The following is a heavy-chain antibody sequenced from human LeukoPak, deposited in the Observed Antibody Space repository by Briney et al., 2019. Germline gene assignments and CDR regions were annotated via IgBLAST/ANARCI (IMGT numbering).Heavy chain of an antibody. CDR1: GFTFSSYA. CDR2: ISGSGGSGGST. D-gene: IGHD3-22*01. Sequence: GGSLRLSCVASGFTFSSYAMNWVRQAPGKGLEWVSGISGSGGSGGSTYYADSVKGRFTISRDNSKNTLYLQMNSLRAEDTAVYYCAKEDMEYYSDSSGYYRVEYFDYWGQGTLVTVSS. V-gene: IGHV3-23*01. CDR3: AKEDMEYYSDSSGYYRVEYFDY. J-gene: IGHJ4*02.